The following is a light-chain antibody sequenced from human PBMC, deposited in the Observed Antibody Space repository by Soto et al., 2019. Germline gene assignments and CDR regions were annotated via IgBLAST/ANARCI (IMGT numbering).Light chain of an antibody. CDR3: QQYRMSPNT. V-gene: IGKV3D-20*01. CDR1: PSVSSSR. Sequence: DIVLPQSPATLSLSPGESVTLSCGARPSVSSSRLAWYQQKPGQAPRLLIYDASSRATGIPDRFSGSGSGTDFSLTIRGLKPEDFAVYYCQQYRMSPNTFGQGTRLEI. CDR2: DAS. J-gene: IGKJ5*01.